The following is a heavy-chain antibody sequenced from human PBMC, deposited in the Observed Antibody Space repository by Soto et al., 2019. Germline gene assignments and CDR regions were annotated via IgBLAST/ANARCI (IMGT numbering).Heavy chain of an antibody. Sequence: GESLKISCKGSGYSFTSYWIGWVRQMPGKGLEWMGIIYPGGSDTRYSPSFQGQVTISADKSISTAYLQWSSLKASDTAMYYCARPLAAFGGVIASDAFDIWGQGTMVTVSS. CDR2: IYPGGSDT. D-gene: IGHD3-16*02. J-gene: IGHJ3*02. CDR1: GYSFTSYW. V-gene: IGHV5-51*01. CDR3: ARPLAAFGGVIASDAFDI.